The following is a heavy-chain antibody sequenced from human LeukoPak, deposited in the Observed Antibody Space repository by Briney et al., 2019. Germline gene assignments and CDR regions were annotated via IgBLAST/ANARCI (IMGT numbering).Heavy chain of an antibody. CDR2: IFYSETT. J-gene: IGHJ4*02. Sequence: PSETLSLTCTVSGGSINNYYWSWIRQPPGKGLEWIGYIFYSETTNYNPSLKSRGTISVDTSKKQFSLKLNSVTAADTAVYYCARGPPPDFDYWGQGTLVTVSS. CDR1: GGSINNYY. CDR3: ARGPPPDFDY. V-gene: IGHV4-59*01.